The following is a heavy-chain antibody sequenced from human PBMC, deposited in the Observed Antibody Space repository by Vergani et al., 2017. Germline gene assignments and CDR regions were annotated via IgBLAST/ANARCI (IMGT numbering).Heavy chain of an antibody. D-gene: IGHD6-19*01. CDR2: IIPIFGTA. Sequence: QVQLVQSGAEVKKPGSSVKVSCKASGGTFSSYAISWVRQAPGQGLEWRGGIIPIFGTANYAQKFQGRVTITADESTSTAYMELSSLRSEDTAVYYCARASYSSGRGYYYYYMDVWGKGTTVTVSS. V-gene: IGHV1-69*12. CDR3: ARASYSSGRGYYYYYMDV. J-gene: IGHJ6*03. CDR1: GGTFSSYA.